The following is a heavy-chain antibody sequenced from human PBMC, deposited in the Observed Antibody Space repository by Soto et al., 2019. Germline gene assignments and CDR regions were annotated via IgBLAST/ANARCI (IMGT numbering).Heavy chain of an antibody. J-gene: IGHJ4*02. V-gene: IGHV3-13*01. CDR3: ARSAYDSSGYPYFDY. Sequence: GGSLRLSCAASGFTFSSYDMHWVRQATGKGLEWVSAIGTAGDTYYPGSVKGRFTISRENAKNSLYLQMNSLRAGDTAVYYCARSAYDSSGYPYFDYWGQGTLVTVSS. D-gene: IGHD3-22*01. CDR1: GFTFSSYD. CDR2: IGTAGDT.